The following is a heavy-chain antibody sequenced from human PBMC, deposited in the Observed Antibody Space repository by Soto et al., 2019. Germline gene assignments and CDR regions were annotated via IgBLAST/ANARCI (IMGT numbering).Heavy chain of an antibody. CDR1: GGSFSDYY. V-gene: IGHV4-34*01. Sequence: PAETLSLTCAVYGGSFSDYYWSWIRQPPGKGLEWIGEINHSGTTNYNPSLESRVTISIDTSKKQFSLNLTFLTAADTAMYYCARGDQCASTNCYPYYFDSWGQGTLVTVSS. CDR3: ARGDQCASTNCYPYYFDS. D-gene: IGHD2-2*01. J-gene: IGHJ4*02. CDR2: INHSGTT.